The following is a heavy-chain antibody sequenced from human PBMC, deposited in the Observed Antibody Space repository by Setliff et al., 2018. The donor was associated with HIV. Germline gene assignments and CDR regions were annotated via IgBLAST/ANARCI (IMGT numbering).Heavy chain of an antibody. CDR2: IYHSGET. CDR3: ARVSYYDKKGISFYYYYMDV. J-gene: IGHJ6*03. V-gene: IGHV4-59*12. Sequence: PSETLSLTCDVSGESFDTNYWNWIRQSPGKGLEWIGHIYHSGETNYNPSLKSRVTMSLDTSKNQFSLKLSSVTAADTAMYYCARVSYYDKKGISFYYYYMDVWGKGTTVTVSS. CDR1: GESFDTNY. D-gene: IGHD3-22*01.